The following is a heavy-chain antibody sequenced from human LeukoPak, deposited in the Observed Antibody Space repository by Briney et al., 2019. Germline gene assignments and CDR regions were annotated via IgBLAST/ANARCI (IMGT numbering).Heavy chain of an antibody. CDR2: IIPIFGTA. D-gene: IGHD4-17*01. CDR3: ASSTVTTVGGAFDI. J-gene: IGHJ3*02. V-gene: IGHV1-69*05. Sequence: ASVKVSCKASEGTFSSYAISWVRQAPGQGLEWMGGIIPIFGTANYAQKFQGRVTITTDESTSTAYMELSSLRSEDTAVYYCASSTVTTVGGAFDIWGQGTMVTVSS. CDR1: EGTFSSYA.